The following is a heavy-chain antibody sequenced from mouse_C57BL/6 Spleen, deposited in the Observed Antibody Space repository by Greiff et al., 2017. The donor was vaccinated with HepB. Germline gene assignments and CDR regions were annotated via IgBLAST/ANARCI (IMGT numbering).Heavy chain of an antibody. J-gene: IGHJ4*01. CDR3: ARDWDDYAMDY. CDR2: INPGSGGT. Sequence: QVHVKQSGAELVRPGTSVKVSCKASGYAFTNYWIEWVKQRPGQGLEWIGVINPGSGGTNYNEKFKGKATLTADKSSSTAYMQLSSLTSEDSAVYFCARDWDDYAMDYWGQGTSVTVSS. D-gene: IGHD4-1*01. V-gene: IGHV1-54*01. CDR1: GYAFTNYW.